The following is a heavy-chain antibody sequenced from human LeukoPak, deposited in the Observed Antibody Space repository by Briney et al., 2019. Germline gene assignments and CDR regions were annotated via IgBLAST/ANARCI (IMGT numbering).Heavy chain of an antibody. D-gene: IGHD4-17*01. J-gene: IGHJ4*02. CDR2: IRYDGSSK. Sequence: GGSLRLSCAASGFTFSNYVIHWVRQPPGKGLEWVSLIRYDGSSKYYADSVRGRFTISRDNSKNTLYLQMNSLRAEDTAVYYCARYSGNYGLDYWGQGTLVTVSS. CDR3: ARYSGNYGLDY. V-gene: IGHV3-30*02. CDR1: GFTFSNYV.